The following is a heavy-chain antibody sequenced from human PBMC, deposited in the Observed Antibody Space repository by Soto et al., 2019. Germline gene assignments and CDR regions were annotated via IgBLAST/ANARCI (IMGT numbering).Heavy chain of an antibody. Sequence: SETLSLTCTVSGGSISSYYWSWIRQPPGKGLEWIGYIYYSGSTNYNPSLKSRVTISVDTSKNQFSLKLSSVTAADTAVYYCARLHLGELSLWFDYWGQGTLVTVSS. CDR2: IYYSGST. CDR1: GGSISSYY. CDR3: ARLHLGELSLWFDY. V-gene: IGHV4-59*08. J-gene: IGHJ4*02. D-gene: IGHD3-16*02.